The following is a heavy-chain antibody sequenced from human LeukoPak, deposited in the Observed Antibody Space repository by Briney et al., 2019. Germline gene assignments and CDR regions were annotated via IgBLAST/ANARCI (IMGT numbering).Heavy chain of an antibody. Sequence: GGSLRLSRSVSGFTFSSYAMHWVRQAPGRGLEYVSAISSNGGSTYYPDSLKGRFTISRDNSKNTLYLQMSSLRAEDTALYYCAKEGTSSTWTFDYWGQGTQVTVSS. J-gene: IGHJ4*02. V-gene: IGHV3-64D*09. CDR3: AKEGTSSTWTFDY. CDR2: ISSNGGST. CDR1: GFTFSSYA. D-gene: IGHD6-13*01.